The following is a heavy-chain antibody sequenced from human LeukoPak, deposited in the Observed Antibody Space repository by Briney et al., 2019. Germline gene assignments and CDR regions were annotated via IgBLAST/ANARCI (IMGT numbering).Heavy chain of an antibody. CDR2: IYYSGST. D-gene: IGHD6-6*01. Sequence: SETLSLTCTVSGGSISSYYWSWIRQPPGEGLEWMGYIYYSGSTNYNPSLKSRVTISVDTSTNPFSLKLNSVTAADTAVYYCASYSRSSPYFFDSWGQGALVTVSS. J-gene: IGHJ4*02. CDR1: GGSISSYY. CDR3: ASYSRSSPYFFDS. V-gene: IGHV4-59*12.